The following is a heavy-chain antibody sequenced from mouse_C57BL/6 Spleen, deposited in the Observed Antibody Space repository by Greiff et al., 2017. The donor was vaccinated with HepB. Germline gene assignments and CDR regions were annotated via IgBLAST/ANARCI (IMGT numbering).Heavy chain of an antibody. CDR3: TRRAEYYFDY. CDR1: GYTFTDYE. CDR2: IDPETGGT. J-gene: IGHJ2*01. V-gene: IGHV1-15*01. Sequence: QVQLKESGAELVRPGASVTLSCKASGYTFTDYEMHWVKQTPVHGLEWIGAIDPETGGTAYNQKFKGKAILTADKSSSTAYMELRSLTSEDSAVYYCTRRAEYYFDYWGQGTTLTVSS.